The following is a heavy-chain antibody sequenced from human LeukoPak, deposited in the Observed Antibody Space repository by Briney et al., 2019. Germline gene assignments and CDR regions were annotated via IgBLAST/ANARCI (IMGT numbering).Heavy chain of an antibody. CDR3: AKDTPRPPTY. CDR2: ISGSADTT. Sequence: GGSLRLSCVASGFTFSSYAMSWVRQAPGKGLEWVSGISGSADTTWSADSVRGRFSISRDNSKNTLFLQMNSLRADDTAMYYCAKDTPRPPTYWGQGTLVTVSS. J-gene: IGHJ4*02. CDR1: GFTFSSYA. V-gene: IGHV3-23*01.